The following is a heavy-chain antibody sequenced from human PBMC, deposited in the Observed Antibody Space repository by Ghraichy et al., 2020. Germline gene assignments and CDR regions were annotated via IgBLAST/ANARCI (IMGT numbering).Heavy chain of an antibody. V-gene: IGHV3-21*01. CDR3: ASALVASILFGEDV. CDR2: ISSDSTSI. D-gene: IGHD5-12*01. CDR1: GFTGFTFSSYT. Sequence: GGSLRLSCEVSGFTGFTFSSYTMNWVRQAPGKGLEWISSISSDSTSIYYADSVKGRFTISRDNAKNSLFLQMNNLRVDDTGVYYCASALVASILFGEDVWGQGTTVIVSS. J-gene: IGHJ6*02.